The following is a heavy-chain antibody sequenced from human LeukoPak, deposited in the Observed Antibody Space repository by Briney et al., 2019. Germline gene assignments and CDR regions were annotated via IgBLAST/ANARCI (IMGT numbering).Heavy chain of an antibody. CDR3: ARDATVGVPGTLYFDH. CDR2: IDSSSGTI. D-gene: IGHD6-19*01. J-gene: IGHJ4*02. Sequence: GGSLRLSCAASGFTFSSYEMNWVRQAPGKGLEWVSYIDSSSGTIHYADSVKGRFTTSRDNAKNSLYLQMNSLRAEDTAVYYCARDATVGVPGTLYFDHWGQGTLVTVSS. V-gene: IGHV3-48*03. CDR1: GFTFSSYE.